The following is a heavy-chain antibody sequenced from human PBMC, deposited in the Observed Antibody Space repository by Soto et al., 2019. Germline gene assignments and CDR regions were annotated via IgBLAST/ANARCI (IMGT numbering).Heavy chain of an antibody. CDR3: AKEFNYGSGSYYKGYYGMDV. D-gene: IGHD3-10*01. CDR2: ISYDGSNK. Sequence: GGSLRLSCASSVFTFSSYGMHWVRQAPGKGLEWVAVISYDGSNKYYADSVKGRFTISRDNSKNTLYLQMSSLRAEDTAVYYCAKEFNYGSGSYYKGYYGMDVWGQGTTVTVSS. J-gene: IGHJ6*02. V-gene: IGHV3-30*18. CDR1: VFTFSSYG.